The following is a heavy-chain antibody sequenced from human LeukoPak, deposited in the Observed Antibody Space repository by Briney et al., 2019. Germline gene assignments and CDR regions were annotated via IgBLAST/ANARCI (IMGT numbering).Heavy chain of an antibody. J-gene: IGHJ4*01. D-gene: IGHD3-22*01. CDR1: GLTFRNYA. V-gene: IGHV3-23*01. Sequence: GGSLRLSCAASGLTFRNYAMSWVRQAPEKGLEWVAAISGYGYNTYYADSVQGRFTISRDNSKNTLYLQMNSVRAEDTAVYYCAKMGPGAYYYDTTDFDIWGQGTLVTASS. CDR3: AKMGPGAYYYDTTDFDI. CDR2: ISGYGYNT.